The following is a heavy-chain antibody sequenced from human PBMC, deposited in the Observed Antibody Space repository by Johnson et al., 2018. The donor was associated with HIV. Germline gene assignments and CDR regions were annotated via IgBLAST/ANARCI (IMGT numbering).Heavy chain of an antibody. CDR2: VSYDGSTK. CDR3: AKDLRVFDWFNAYDAFDI. D-gene: IGHD3-9*01. Sequence: QVQLVESGGGVVQPGRSLRLSCAASGFTFTSYAMHWVRQAPGKGLEWVAVVSYDGSTKYYADSVKGRFTISRDNSKNTLYLQMNSLRADDTAVYYCAKDLRVFDWFNAYDAFDIWGQGTMVTVSS. V-gene: IGHV3-30*04. CDR1: GFTFTSYA. J-gene: IGHJ3*02.